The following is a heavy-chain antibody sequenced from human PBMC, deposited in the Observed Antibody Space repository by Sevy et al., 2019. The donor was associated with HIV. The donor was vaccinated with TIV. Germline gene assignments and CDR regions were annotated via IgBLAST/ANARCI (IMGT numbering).Heavy chain of an antibody. J-gene: IGHJ4*02. Sequence: GGSLRLSCAASGFTFSSYWMSWVRQAPGKGLEWVANIKQDGSEKYYVDSVKGRFTISRDNAKNSLYLQMNSLRAEDTDVYYCARDHSMEARPTYFDYWGQGTLVTVSS. CDR1: GFTFSSYW. CDR3: ARDHSMEARPTYFDY. V-gene: IGHV3-7*03. CDR2: IKQDGSEK. D-gene: IGHD6-6*01.